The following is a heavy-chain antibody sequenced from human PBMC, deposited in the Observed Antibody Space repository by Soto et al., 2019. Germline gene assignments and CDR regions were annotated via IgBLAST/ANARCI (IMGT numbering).Heavy chain of an antibody. D-gene: IGHD3-10*01. CDR1: GFTFSSFW. J-gene: IGHJ4*02. CDR2: INTDGSST. V-gene: IGHV3-74*01. CDR3: AKRGVDTFGLSY. Sequence: EVQLVESGGGLVQPGGSLRLSCAVSGFTFSSFWMHWVRQAPWEGLVWVSRINTDGSSTSYADSVKGRFTISRDNAKNTLYLQMNSLRVEYAAMYYCAKRGVDTFGLSYWGQGTLVTVSS.